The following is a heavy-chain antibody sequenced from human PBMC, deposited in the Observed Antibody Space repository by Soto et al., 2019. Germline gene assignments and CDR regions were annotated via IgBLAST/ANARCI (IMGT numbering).Heavy chain of an antibody. CDR1: GGFISSGDSS. Sequence: PSETLSLTCAVSGGFISSGDSSWSWIRQPPGRGLEWIGHIYHGGTTFYNPSLKSRVTISVGSSRNQFSLKLNSVTVADTAVYYCARHEGSCVTFDYWGQGTLVTVS. J-gene: IGHJ4*02. CDR2: IYHGGTT. CDR3: ARHEGSCVTFDY. V-gene: IGHV4-30-2*03. D-gene: IGHD2-21*01.